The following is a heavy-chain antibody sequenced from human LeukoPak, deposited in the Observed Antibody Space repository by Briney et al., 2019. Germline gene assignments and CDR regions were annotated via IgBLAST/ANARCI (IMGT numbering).Heavy chain of an antibody. CDR3: AKDCPAYCGGDCYSACGNFQH. CDR1: EFSVGSNY. J-gene: IGHJ1*01. V-gene: IGHV3-23*01. Sequence: GGSLRLSCAASEFSVGSNYMTWVRQAPGKGLEWVSAISGSGGSTYYADSVKGRFTISRDNSKNTLYLQMNSLRAEDTAVYYCAKDCPAYCGGDCYSACGNFQHWGQGTLVTVSS. D-gene: IGHD2-21*02. CDR2: ISGSGGST.